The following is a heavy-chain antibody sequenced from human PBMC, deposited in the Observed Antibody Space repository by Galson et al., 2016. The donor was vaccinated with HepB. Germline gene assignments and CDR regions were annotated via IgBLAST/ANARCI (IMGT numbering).Heavy chain of an antibody. CDR3: AREGISAAGADY. D-gene: IGHD6-13*01. CDR2: ISAYSGHT. CDR1: GFTFSDFG. Sequence: SVKVSCKASGFTFSDFGLSWVRQAPGQGLEWMGWISAYSGHTNYPQKFQDRITMTKDTSTRTVYLELRSLISDDTAVYYCAREGISAAGADYWGQGSLVIV. J-gene: IGHJ4*02. V-gene: IGHV1-18*01.